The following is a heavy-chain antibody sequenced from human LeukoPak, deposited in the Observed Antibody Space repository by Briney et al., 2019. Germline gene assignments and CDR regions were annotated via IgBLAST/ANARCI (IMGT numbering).Heavy chain of an antibody. CDR1: GFTFSDYW. Sequence: GGSLRLSCAASGFTFSDYWMSWVRQAPGQGLEWVAKINQDGREQHFVDSVKGRFTISRDNAKNSLFLQMDILRADDTAVYYCTGGALDYWGQGALVTVSS. CDR2: INQDGREQ. J-gene: IGHJ4*02. V-gene: IGHV3-7*04. CDR3: TGGALDY.